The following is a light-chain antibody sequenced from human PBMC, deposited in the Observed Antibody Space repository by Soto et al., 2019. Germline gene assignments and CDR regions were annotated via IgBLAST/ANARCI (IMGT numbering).Light chain of an antibody. CDR3: LQHSSYPALT. CDR2: AAY. Sequence: DSQMTQSPSAMSASVGDRVTITCRASQGISNYLAWFQVKPGKVPKRLIYAAYSLQSGVPSRFSGSGSGTDFTLTISSLQPEDFATYFCLQHSSYPALTFGGGTKVEIK. V-gene: IGKV1-17*03. CDR1: QGISNY. J-gene: IGKJ4*01.